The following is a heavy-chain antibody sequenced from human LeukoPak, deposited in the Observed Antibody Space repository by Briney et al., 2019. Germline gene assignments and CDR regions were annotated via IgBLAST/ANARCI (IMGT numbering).Heavy chain of an antibody. CDR1: GGSISSYY. Sequence: PSETLSLTCTVSGGSISSYYWSWLRQPPGKGLEWIGYIYYSGSTNYNPSLKSRVTISVDTSKNQFSLKLSSVTAADTAVYYCARNGNCGGDCLSFDPWGQGTLVTASS. CDR3: ARNGNCGGDCLSFDP. J-gene: IGHJ5*02. V-gene: IGHV4-59*01. D-gene: IGHD2-21*01. CDR2: IYYSGST.